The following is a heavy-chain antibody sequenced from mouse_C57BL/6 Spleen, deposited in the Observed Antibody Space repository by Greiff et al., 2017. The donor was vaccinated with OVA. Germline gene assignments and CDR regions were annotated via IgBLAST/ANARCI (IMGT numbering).Heavy chain of an antibody. D-gene: IGHD2-4*01. CDR1: GYAFSSSW. J-gene: IGHJ4*01. CDR2: IYPGDGDT. Sequence: VQLQQSGPELVKPGASVKISCKASGYAFSSSWMNWVKQRPGKGLEWIGRIYPGDGDTNYNGKFKGKATLTADKSSSTAYMQLSSLTSEDSAVYFCARWERYDYDDSDYYAMDYWGQGTSVTVSS. CDR3: ARWERYDYDDSDYYAMDY. V-gene: IGHV1-82*01.